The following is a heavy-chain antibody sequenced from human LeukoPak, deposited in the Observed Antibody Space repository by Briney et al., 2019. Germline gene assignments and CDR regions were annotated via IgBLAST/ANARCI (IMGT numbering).Heavy chain of an antibody. CDR2: IWYDGSNK. CDR3: ASLHCSGGSCYQDY. J-gene: IGHJ4*02. CDR1: GFTFRSYG. D-gene: IGHD2-15*01. V-gene: IGHV3-33*01. Sequence: GGSLRLSCAASGFTFRSYGMHWVRQAPGKGLEWVAVIWYDGSNKYYADSVKGRFTVSRDNSKNTLYLQMNSLRAEDTAVYYCASLHCSGGSCYQDYWGQGTLVTVSS.